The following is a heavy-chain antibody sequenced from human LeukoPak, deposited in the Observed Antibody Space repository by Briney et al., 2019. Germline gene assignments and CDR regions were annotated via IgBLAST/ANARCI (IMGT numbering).Heavy chain of an antibody. CDR2: INHSGST. D-gene: IGHD6-13*01. Sequence: PSETLSLTCAVYGGSFSGYYWSWIRQPPGKGLEWIGEINHSGSTNYNPSLKSRVTISVDTSKNQFSLKLSSVTAADTAVYYCARQYSSSTRNWFDPWGKGTTVTVS. V-gene: IGHV4-34*01. CDR3: ARQYSSSTRNWFDP. J-gene: IGHJ6*03. CDR1: GGSFSGYY.